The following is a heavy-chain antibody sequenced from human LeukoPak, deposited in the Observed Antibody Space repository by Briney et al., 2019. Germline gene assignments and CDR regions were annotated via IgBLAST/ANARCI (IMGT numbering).Heavy chain of an antibody. CDR1: GHSISSGYY. Sequence: PSETLSLTCSVSGHSISSGYYWGWIRQPPGKGLEWIASIYRSGTPYYNPSLKSRLTMSVDTSKNQFSMRLSSVTAADTAVYYCARDLGYSIWGQGTLVTVSS. V-gene: IGHV4-38-2*02. CDR2: IYRSGTP. D-gene: IGHD5-12*01. J-gene: IGHJ4*02. CDR3: ARDLGYSI.